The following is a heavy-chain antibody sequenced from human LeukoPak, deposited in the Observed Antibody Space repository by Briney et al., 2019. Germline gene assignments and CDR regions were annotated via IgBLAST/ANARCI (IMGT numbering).Heavy chain of an antibody. Sequence: GGSLRLSCAASGFALSSHWMTWVRQVPGRGPEWVANVNRDGSETYYLDSVKGRYTISKDNAKNSLYLQMNSLRAEDTALYHCARNNGMDVWGQGTTVIVSS. CDR2: VNRDGSET. CDR1: GFALSSHW. J-gene: IGHJ6*02. V-gene: IGHV3-7*03. CDR3: ARNNGMDV.